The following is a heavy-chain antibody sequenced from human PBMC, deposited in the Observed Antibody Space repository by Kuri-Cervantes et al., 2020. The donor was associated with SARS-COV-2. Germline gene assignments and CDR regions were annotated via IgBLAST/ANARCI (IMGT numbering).Heavy chain of an antibody. CDR2: LNYRGST. J-gene: IGHJ4*02. CDR3: ARRAIFGVVPIYDY. V-gene: IGHV4-39*01. D-gene: IGHD3-3*01. CDR1: GYSISTFY. Sequence: SETLSLTCSVSGYSISTFYWGWIRQPPGKGLEWIGNLNYRGSTYYNPSLKSRVTISVDTSKNQFSLKLTSVAAADTAVYYCARRAIFGVVPIYDYWGQGTLVTVSS.